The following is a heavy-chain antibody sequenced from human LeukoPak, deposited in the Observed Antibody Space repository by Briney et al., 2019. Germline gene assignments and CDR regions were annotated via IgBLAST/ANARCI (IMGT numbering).Heavy chain of an antibody. CDR2: IKQDGSEK. J-gene: IGHJ4*02. V-gene: IGHV3-7*05. CDR1: GFIFSNYW. D-gene: IGHD1-26*01. Sequence: PGGSLRLSCAASGFIFSNYWMGWVRQAPGKGLERVAHIKQDGSEKYYVDSVKGRFTISRDNAKKSLYLQMNSLRAEDTAVYYCARDKSVGATPFDYWGQGSLVTVSS. CDR3: ARDKSVGATPFDY.